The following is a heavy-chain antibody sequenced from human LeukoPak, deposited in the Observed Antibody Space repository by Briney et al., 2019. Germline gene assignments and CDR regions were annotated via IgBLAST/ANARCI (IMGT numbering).Heavy chain of an antibody. V-gene: IGHV3-7*05. Sequence: PGGSLRLSCVASGISFSTYWMNWVRRAPGKGLEWVAKIKQDGAEKHYVDSVKGRFTISRDNAKNSLYLQMNSLRVEDTAMYYCARWNYDSGSWVLDYWGQGTLVTVSS. J-gene: IGHJ4*02. CDR2: IKQDGAEK. CDR3: ARWNYDSGSWVLDY. D-gene: IGHD3-10*01. CDR1: GISFSTYW.